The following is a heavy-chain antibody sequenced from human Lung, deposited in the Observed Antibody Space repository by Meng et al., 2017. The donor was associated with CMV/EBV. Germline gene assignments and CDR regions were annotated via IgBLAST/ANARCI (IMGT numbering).Heavy chain of an antibody. CDR3: ARLSGTISDY. J-gene: IGHJ4*02. V-gene: IGHV1-69*05. CDR2: IIPIVGTA. D-gene: IGHD1-26*01. Sequence: VSGTASGDTFSSYAISWVRQAPGQGLEWMGGIIPIVGTANYAQKFQGRVTITTGESTSTAYMELSSLRSDDTAVYYCARLSGTISDYWGQGTLVTVSS. CDR1: GDTFSSYA.